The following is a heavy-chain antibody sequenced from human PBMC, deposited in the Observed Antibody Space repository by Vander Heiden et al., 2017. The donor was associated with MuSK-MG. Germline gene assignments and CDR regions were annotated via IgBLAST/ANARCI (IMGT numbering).Heavy chain of an antibody. CDR2: IYYSGGT. J-gene: IGHJ6*03. V-gene: IGHV4-31*03. CDR1: GGPISSGNYY. CDR3: ARAGRTSRAGYYYMDV. D-gene: IGHD2-2*01. Sequence: QVQLQESGPGLATPSQTLSLTCTVSGGPISSGNYYWSWIRQHPGKGLEWIGYIYYSGGTSYNPSLKSRVTISVDTSKNQFSLKLSSVTAADTAVYYCARAGRTSRAGYYYMDVWGKGTTVTVSS.